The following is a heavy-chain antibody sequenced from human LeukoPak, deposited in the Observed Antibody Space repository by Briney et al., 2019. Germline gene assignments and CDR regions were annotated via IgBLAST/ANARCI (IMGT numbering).Heavy chain of an antibody. CDR2: VSGSGVST. D-gene: IGHD3-22*01. J-gene: IGHJ4*02. CDR3: AKVATYYYDSSALLGDY. V-gene: IGHV3-23*01. CDR1: GFTFSSYV. Sequence: GGSLRLSCAASGFTFSSYVMSWVRQAPGKGLEWVSGVSGSGVSTYYAESVKGRFTISRDNSKNTLYLQMNSLRAEDTAVYYCAKVATYYYDSSALLGDYWGQGTLVTVSS.